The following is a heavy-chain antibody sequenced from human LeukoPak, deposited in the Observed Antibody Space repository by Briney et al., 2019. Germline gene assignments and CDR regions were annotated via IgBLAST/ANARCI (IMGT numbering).Heavy chain of an antibody. V-gene: IGHV3-23*01. CDR1: GFTFSGYA. D-gene: IGHD6-13*01. CDR2: ISGSGGST. CDR3: AKTSVDSSSWYEDAFDI. Sequence: GSLRLSCAASGFTFSGYAMSWVRQAPGKGLEWVSAISGSGGSTYYADSVKGRFTISRDNSKNTLYLQMNSLRAEDTAVYYCAKTSVDSSSWYEDAFDIWGQGTMVTVSS. J-gene: IGHJ3*02.